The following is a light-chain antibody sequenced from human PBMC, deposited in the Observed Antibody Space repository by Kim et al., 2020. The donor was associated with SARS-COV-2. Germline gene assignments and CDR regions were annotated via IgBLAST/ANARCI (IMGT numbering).Light chain of an antibody. Sequence: DIQMTQSPSSLSASVGDRVTIPCRASRDIFSHLAWFQHKPGKAPKPLIYAASILQSGVPARFSGSGSGTDFSLTISSLQPEDFGTYYCQQYYSAPPTFGGGTKVDIK. J-gene: IGKJ4*01. CDR1: RDIFSH. V-gene: IGKV1-16*01. CDR3: QQYYSAPPT. CDR2: AAS.